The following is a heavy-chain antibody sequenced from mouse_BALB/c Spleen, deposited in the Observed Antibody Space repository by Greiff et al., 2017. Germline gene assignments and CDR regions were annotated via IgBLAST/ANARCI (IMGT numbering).Heavy chain of an antibody. CDR2: INPSSGYT. CDR1: GYTFTSYT. V-gene: IGHV1-4*02. J-gene: IGHJ1*01. Sequence: VQLQQSAAELARPGASVKMSCKASGYTFTSYTMHWVKQRPGQGLEWIGYINPSSGYTEYNQKFKDKTTLTADKSSSTAYMQLSSLTSEDSAVYYCARSPSWYFDVWGAGTTVTVSS. CDR3: ARSPSWYFDV.